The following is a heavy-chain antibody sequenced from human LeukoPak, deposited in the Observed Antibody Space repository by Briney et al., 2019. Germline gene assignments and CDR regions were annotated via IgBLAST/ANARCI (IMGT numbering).Heavy chain of an antibody. CDR3: ARGTYSGYDSSFDY. V-gene: IGHV3-21*01. D-gene: IGHD5-12*01. Sequence: GGSLRLSCTASGFTFSSYNMNWVRQAPGKGLEWVSSFTAYSGASIYYADSVRGRFTISRDNAKNSLYLQTNSLRAEDTAVYYCARGTYSGYDSSFDYWGQGTLVTVSS. J-gene: IGHJ4*02. CDR1: GFTFSSYN. CDR2: FTAYSGASI.